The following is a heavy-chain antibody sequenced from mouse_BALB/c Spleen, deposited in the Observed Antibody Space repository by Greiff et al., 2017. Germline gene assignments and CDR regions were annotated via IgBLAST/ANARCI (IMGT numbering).Heavy chain of an antibody. V-gene: IGHV7-3*02. D-gene: IGHD1-1*02. CDR1: GFTFTDYY. CDR3: ASDDMEYFDY. Sequence: EVMLVESGGGLVQPGGSLRLSCATSGFTFTDYYMSWVRQPPGKALEWLGFIRNKANGYTTEYSASVKGRFTISRDNSQSILYLQMNTLRAEDSATYYCASDDMEYFDYWGQGTTLTVSS. J-gene: IGHJ2*01. CDR2: IRNKANGYTT.